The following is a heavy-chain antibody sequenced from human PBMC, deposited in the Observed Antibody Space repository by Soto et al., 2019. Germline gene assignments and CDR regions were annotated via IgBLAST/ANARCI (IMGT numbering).Heavy chain of an antibody. J-gene: IGHJ3*02. Sequence: PGGSLRLSCAASGFTFSSYWMHWVRQAPEKGLVWVSRINSDGSSTSYADSVKGRFTISRDNAKNTLYLQMNSLRAEDTAVYYCARVLRWSDAFDIWGQGTMVTVSS. CDR3: ARVLRWSDAFDI. CDR2: INSDGSST. V-gene: IGHV3-74*01. D-gene: IGHD2-15*01. CDR1: GFTFSSYW.